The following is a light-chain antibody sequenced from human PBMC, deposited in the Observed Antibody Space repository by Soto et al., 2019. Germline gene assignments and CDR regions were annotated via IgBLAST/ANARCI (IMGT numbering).Light chain of an antibody. Sequence: IVLTQSPGTLSLSPGERATLSCRASQSVSSSYLAWYQQKPGQAPRLLIYGASGRATGIPDRFSGSVSGTDFTLTISRLEPEDFAVYYCQQYASSSWTFGQGTKVEIK. CDR2: GAS. CDR3: QQYASSSWT. CDR1: QSVSSSY. J-gene: IGKJ1*01. V-gene: IGKV3-20*01.